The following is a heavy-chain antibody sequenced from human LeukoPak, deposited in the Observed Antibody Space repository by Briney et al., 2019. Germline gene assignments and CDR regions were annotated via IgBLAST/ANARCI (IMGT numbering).Heavy chain of an antibody. V-gene: IGHV4-59*01. D-gene: IGHD3-22*01. CDR1: GGSISSYY. Sequence: SETLSLTCTASGGSISSYYWSWIRQPPVKALEWIGYIYYSGSTNYNPSLKSRVTISVDTSKNQFSLKLSSVTAADTAVYYCAREVRGIVADALFDPWGQGTLVTVSS. CDR3: AREVRGIVADALFDP. J-gene: IGHJ5*02. CDR2: IYYSGST.